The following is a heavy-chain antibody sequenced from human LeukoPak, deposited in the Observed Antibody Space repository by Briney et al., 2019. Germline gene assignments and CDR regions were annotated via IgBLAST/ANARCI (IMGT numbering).Heavy chain of an antibody. CDR1: GYTFTSYD. CDR3: ARDPGEMIVATTFDY. V-gene: IGHV1-8*01. J-gene: IGHJ4*02. Sequence: ASVKVSCKASGYTFTSYDINWMRQATGQGLEWMGWMNPNSGNTGYAQKFQDRVTMTRNTSIKTAYMELSSLRSEDMAVYYCARDPGEMIVATTFDYWGQGTLVTVSS. CDR2: MNPNSGNT. D-gene: IGHD5-12*01.